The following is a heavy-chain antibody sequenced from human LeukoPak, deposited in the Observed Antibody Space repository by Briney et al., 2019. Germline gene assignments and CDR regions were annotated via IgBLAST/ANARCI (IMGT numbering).Heavy chain of an antibody. CDR1: GFTFNTYS. CDR3: ARGGSYSCLDY. V-gene: IGHV3-21*01. CDR2: ISSGSSYI. J-gene: IGHJ4*02. Sequence: GGSLRLSCAASGFTFNTYSMNWVRQAPGKGLEWVSSISSGSSYIYYADSVKGRFTISRDNAKKSLYLQMNSLRAEDTAVYYCARGGSYSCLDYWGQGTLVSVSS. D-gene: IGHD3-10*01.